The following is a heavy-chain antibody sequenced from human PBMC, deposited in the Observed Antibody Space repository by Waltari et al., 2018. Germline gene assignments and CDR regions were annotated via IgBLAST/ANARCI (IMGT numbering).Heavy chain of an antibody. Sequence: EVQLVESGGGLVKPGGSLRLSCVVSGFSFSNAYMTWVRKAPGKGLEWVGRIKSKTDGGTTDYAAPVKGRFAISRDDSEDTVYLQMNSLKSEDTAVYYCTTDPDDYWSGYPLDYWGQGTLVTVSS. CDR3: TTDPDDYWSGYPLDY. V-gene: IGHV3-15*07. CDR2: IKSKTDGGTT. D-gene: IGHD3-3*01. CDR1: GFSFSNAY. J-gene: IGHJ4*02.